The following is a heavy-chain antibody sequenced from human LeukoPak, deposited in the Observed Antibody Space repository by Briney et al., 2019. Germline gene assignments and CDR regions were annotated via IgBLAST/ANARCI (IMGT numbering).Heavy chain of an antibody. CDR3: ARHGAYWYDSSGYPSDY. J-gene: IGHJ4*02. D-gene: IGHD3-22*01. V-gene: IGHV4-38-2*01. CDR2: VYHSGSA. CDR1: RFSISSGYY. Sequence: SETLSLTCAVSRFSISSGYYWGWFRQPPGKGLEWIGTVYHSGSAYYNPSLKSRVTISVDTSKNQFSLRLDSVTAADTAVYYCARHGAYWYDSSGYPSDYWGQGTLVTVSS.